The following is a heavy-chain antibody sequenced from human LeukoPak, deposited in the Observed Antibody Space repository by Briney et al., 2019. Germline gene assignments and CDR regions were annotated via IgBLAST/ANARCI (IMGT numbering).Heavy chain of an antibody. J-gene: IGHJ4*02. D-gene: IGHD2-2*01. CDR2: INHSGST. CDR1: GGSFSGYY. V-gene: IGHV4-34*01. Sequence: SETLSLTCAVYGGSFSGYYWSWIRQPPGKGLEWIGEINHSGSTNYNPSLKSRVTISVDTSKNQFSLKLSSVTAADTAVYYCARGPKDIVVVPAAILDYWGQGTLVIVSS. CDR3: ARGPKDIVVVPAAILDY.